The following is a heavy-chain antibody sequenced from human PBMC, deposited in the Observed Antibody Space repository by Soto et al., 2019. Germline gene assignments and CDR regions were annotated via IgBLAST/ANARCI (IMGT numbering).Heavy chain of an antibody. CDR2: INPDGSTT. Sequence: EVQLVESGGGLVQPGGSLRLSCAASGFTFSSYWMHWVRQAPGKGLVWVSRINPDGSTTNYADSVKGRFTISRDNAKNTLYLQMNSLRAEDTAVYYCASVAVAAYHFDYWGQGTLVTVSS. CDR1: GFTFSSYW. CDR3: ASVAVAAYHFDY. D-gene: IGHD6-19*01. V-gene: IGHV3-74*01. J-gene: IGHJ4*02.